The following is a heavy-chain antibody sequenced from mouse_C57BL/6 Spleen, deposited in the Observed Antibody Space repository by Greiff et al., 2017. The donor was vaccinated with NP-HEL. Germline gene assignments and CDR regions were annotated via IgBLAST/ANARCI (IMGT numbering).Heavy chain of an antibody. D-gene: IGHD2-4*01. CDR3: ARRIYYDYLYYAMDY. J-gene: IGHJ4*01. CDR1: GYTFTSYG. V-gene: IGHV1-81*01. Sequence: VQLQESGAELARPGASVKLSCKASGYTFTSYGISWVKQGTGQGLEWIGEIHPRSGNTYYNEKFTGKATLTAAKSSSTAYMALRSLTSEDSAVYFCARRIYYDYLYYAMDYWGQGTSVTVSS. CDR2: IHPRSGNT.